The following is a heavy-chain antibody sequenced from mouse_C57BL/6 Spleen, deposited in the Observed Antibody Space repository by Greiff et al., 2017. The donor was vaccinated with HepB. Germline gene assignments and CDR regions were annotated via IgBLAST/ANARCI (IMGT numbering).Heavy chain of an antibody. V-gene: IGHV1-64*01. CDR1: GYTFTSYW. Sequence: QVQLKQPGAELVKPGASVKLSCKASGYTFTSYWMHWVKQRPGQSLEWIGMIHPNSGSTNYNEKFKSKATLTVDKSSSTAYMQLSSLTSEDSAVYYCGIGTTVVAPIDYWGQGTTLTVSS. CDR2: IHPNSGST. D-gene: IGHD1-1*01. J-gene: IGHJ2*01. CDR3: GIGTTVVAPIDY.